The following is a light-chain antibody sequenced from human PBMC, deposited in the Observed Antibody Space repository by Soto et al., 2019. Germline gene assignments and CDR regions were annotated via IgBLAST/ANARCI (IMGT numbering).Light chain of an antibody. CDR3: ALCDDTLKGHV. CDR1: SSNIGTSS. V-gene: IGLV1-44*01. CDR2: TND. Sequence: QSVLTQPPSASGTPGQTVTISCSGSSSNIGTSSVHWYKHLPGTAPKPLIYTNDQRPSGVPGRFSGSESGTSASLAISELPSEDEAGYYGALCDDTLKGHVFGAGAKVTVL. J-gene: IGLJ1*01.